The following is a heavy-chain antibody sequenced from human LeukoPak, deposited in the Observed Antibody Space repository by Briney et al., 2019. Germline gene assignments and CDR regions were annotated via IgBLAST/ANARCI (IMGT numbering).Heavy chain of an antibody. CDR3: ARGGPYHGWDY. D-gene: IGHD2-15*01. CDR1: GYTFSSYY. J-gene: IGHJ4*02. Sequence: ASVKVSCKASGYTFSSYYMRWARQAPGQGLEWVRRIDPNDGSTIYARNLQGRVTMTSDTSTSTVYMELSSLRSEDTAVYYCARGGPYHGWDYWGQGTLVTVSS. CDR2: IDPNDGST. V-gene: IGHV1-46*01.